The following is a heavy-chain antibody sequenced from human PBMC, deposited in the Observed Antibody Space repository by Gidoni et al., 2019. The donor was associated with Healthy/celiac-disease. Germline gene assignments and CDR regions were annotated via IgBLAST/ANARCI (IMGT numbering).Heavy chain of an antibody. J-gene: IGHJ4*02. CDR3: ASSASYYYDSSGTFDY. Sequence: PGKALEWLALIYWDDDKRYSPSLKSRLTITKDTSKNQVVLTMTNMDPVDTATYYCASSASYYYDSSGTFDYWGQGTLVTVSS. V-gene: IGHV2-5*02. D-gene: IGHD3-22*01. CDR2: IYWDDDK.